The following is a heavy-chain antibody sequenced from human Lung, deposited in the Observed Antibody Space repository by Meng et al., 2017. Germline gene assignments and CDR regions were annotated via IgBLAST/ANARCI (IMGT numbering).Heavy chain of an antibody. CDR3: SGHVDY. CDR1: GFTFSNAW. Sequence: EVQLVESEGGFVKTVGSLRLTCAPSGFTFSNAWMTWVRQAPGKGLEWIGRMKSNVDGGTVDYAAAVKGRFFISRDDSENTFYLQMNSLKTEDTAVYYCSGHVDYWGHGTLVTVSS. V-gene: IGHV3-15*01. CDR2: MKSNVDGGTV. J-gene: IGHJ4*01.